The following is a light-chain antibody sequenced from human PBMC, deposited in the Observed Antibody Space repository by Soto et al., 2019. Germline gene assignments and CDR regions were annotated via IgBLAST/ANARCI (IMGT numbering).Light chain of an antibody. Sequence: EIVMTQSPATLSVSPGERATLSCRASQSVSSKLAWYQQKPGQAPRVLIFGASTRATGIPARFSGSGSGTEFTLTISSLQSEDFAVYYRQHYNDWPPTWTFGQGTSVEIK. V-gene: IGKV3-15*01. CDR1: QSVSSK. CDR2: GAS. J-gene: IGKJ1*01. CDR3: QHYNDWPPTWT.